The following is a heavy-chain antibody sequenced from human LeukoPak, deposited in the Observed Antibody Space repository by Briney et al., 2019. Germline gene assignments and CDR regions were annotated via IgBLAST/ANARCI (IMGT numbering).Heavy chain of an antibody. CDR2: IYYSGST. CDR1: GGSISSGVYY. CDR3: ARGVRWLQLSYFDY. J-gene: IGHJ4*02. D-gene: IGHD5-24*01. Sequence: PSETLSLTCPVSGGSISSGVYYWSWIRQHPGKGLEWIGYIYYSGSTYYNPSLKSRVTISVDTSKNQFSLKLSSVTAADTAVYYCARGVRWLQLSYFDYWGQGTLATVSS. V-gene: IGHV4-31*03.